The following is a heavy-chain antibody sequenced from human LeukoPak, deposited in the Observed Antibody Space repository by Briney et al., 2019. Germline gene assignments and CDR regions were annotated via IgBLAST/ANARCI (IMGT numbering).Heavy chain of an antibody. D-gene: IGHD6-19*01. V-gene: IGHV3-66*02. J-gene: IGHJ4*02. CDR3: ARDSRYSSGWFFDY. CDR1: GFTVSSNY. CDR2: IYSGGST. Sequence: GGSLRLSCAASGFTVSSNYMSWVRQAPGKGLEWVSVIYSGGSTYYADSVKGRFTITRDNSKNTLYLQMNSLRAEDTAVYYCARDSRYSSGWFFDYWGQGTLVTVSS.